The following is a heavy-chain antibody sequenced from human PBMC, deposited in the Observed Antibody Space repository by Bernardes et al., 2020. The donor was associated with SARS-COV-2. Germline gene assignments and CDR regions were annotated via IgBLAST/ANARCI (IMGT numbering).Heavy chain of an antibody. CDR2: MNPSTGST. D-gene: IGHD1-7*01. V-gene: IGHV1-2*06. CDR3: ARERPDITGTPRD. Sequence: ASVKVSCKASGYTFTGFQMHWVRQAPGQGLEWMGRMNPSTGSTRYAQNFQGRVTMTRDTSISTVYMELNRLTSDDTAVYYCARERPDITGTPRDWGQGTLVTVSS. J-gene: IGHJ4*02. CDR1: GYTFTGFQ.